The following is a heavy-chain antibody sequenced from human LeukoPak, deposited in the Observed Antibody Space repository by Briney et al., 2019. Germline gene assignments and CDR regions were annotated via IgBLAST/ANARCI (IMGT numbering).Heavy chain of an antibody. CDR3: TRSTYYYDSSGYYFVGVNDY. V-gene: IGHV3-15*01. J-gene: IGHJ4*02. CDR1: GFTFNNAW. Sequence: GGSLRLSCAASGFTFNNAWMSWVRQAPGKGLEWVSRIKSKTDGGTTDYAAPVKGSFTISRDDSKNTLYLQMNSLKTEDTAVYYCTRSTYYYDSSGYYFVGVNDYWGEATLVTVSS. CDR2: IKSKTDGGTT. D-gene: IGHD3-22*01.